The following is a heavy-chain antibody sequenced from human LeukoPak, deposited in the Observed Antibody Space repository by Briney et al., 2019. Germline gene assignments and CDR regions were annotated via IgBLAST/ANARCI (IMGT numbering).Heavy chain of an antibody. D-gene: IGHD5-12*01. CDR3: ARDSKYTGYDWRVSYYYGMDV. V-gene: IGHV1-46*01. CDR1: GYTFTSYY. Sequence: ASVKVSCKASGYTFTSYYMHWVRQAPGQGLEWMGIINPSGGSTSYAQKFQGRVTVTRDTSISTTYMELTRLRSDDTAVYYCARDSKYTGYDWRVSYYYGMDVWGQGTTVTVAS. J-gene: IGHJ6*02. CDR2: INPSGGST.